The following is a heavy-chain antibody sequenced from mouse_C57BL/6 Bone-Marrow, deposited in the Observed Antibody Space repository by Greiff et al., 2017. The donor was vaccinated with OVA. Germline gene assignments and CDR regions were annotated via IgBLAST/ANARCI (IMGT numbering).Heavy chain of an antibody. CDR2: ISNGGGST. J-gene: IGHJ1*03. V-gene: IGHV5-12*01. Sequence: EVKVVESGGGLVQPGGSLKLSCAASGFTFSDYYMYWVRQTPEKRLEWVAYISNGGGSTYYPDTVKGRFTISRDNAKNTLYLQMSRLKSEDTAMYYCARQDTTVVGYFDVWGTGTTVTVSS. CDR3: ARQDTTVVGYFDV. CDR1: GFTFSDYY. D-gene: IGHD1-1*01.